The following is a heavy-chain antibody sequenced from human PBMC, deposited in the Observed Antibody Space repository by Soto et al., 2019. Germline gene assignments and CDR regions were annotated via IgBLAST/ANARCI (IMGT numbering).Heavy chain of an antibody. D-gene: IGHD5-12*01. V-gene: IGHV1-69*12. CDR2: IIPIFGTA. J-gene: IGHJ2*01. CDR3: ARGNHTWLQLQYFDL. Sequence: QVQLVQSGAEVKKPGSSVTVSCKASGGTFSSYTISWVRQAPGQGLEWMGGIIPIFGTANYAQKFQGRVTITADESTSTAYMDWSSLRSDDTVVYHSARGNHTWLQLQYFDLWGGGTLVTVSS. CDR1: GGTFSSYT.